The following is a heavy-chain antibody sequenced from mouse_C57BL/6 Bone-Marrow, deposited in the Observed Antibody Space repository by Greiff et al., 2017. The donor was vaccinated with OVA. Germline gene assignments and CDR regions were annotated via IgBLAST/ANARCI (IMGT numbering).Heavy chain of an antibody. Sequence: EVQLQQSGPELVKPGASVKISCKASGYTFTDYYMNWVKQSHGKSLEWIGDINPNNGGTSYNQKFKGKATLTVDKSSSTAYMELRSLTSEDSAVYYCARHLYGSSYFYYFDDWGQGTTLTVSS. D-gene: IGHD1-1*01. V-gene: IGHV1-26*01. CDR3: ARHLYGSSYFYYFDD. CDR2: INPNNGGT. CDR1: GYTFTDYY. J-gene: IGHJ2*01.